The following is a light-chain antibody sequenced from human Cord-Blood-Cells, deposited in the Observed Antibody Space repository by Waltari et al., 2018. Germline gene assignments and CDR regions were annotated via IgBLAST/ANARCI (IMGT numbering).Light chain of an antibody. V-gene: IGKV1-39*01. J-gene: IGKJ4*01. Sequence: DIQMTHSPASLSASVGDRATITCRASQSISSYLNWYQQKPGKAPKLLIYAASSLQSGVPSRFSGSGSGTDFTLSISSLQPEDFATYYCQQSYSTPLLTFGGGTKVEIK. CDR1: QSISSY. CDR3: QQSYSTPLLT. CDR2: AAS.